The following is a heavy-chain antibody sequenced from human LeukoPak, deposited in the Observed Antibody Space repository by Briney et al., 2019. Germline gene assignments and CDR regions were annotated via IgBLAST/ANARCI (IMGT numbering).Heavy chain of an antibody. D-gene: IGHD5-12*01. J-gene: IGHJ4*02. CDR1: GGSFSGYY. CDR3: ARGSHDSGYDCGIDY. Sequence: SETLSLTCAVYGGSFSGYYWSWIRQPPGKGLEWIGEINHSGSTNYNPSLKSRVTISVDTSKNQFSLKLSSVTAADTAVYYCARGSHDSGYDCGIDYWGQGTLVTVSS. CDR2: INHSGST. V-gene: IGHV4-34*01.